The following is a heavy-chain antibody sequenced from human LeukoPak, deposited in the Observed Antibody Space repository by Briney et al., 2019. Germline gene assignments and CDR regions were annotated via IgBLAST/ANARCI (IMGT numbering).Heavy chain of an antibody. J-gene: IGHJ4*02. CDR3: AKSSSSIAVAGTPGLYYFDY. Sequence: GGSLRLSCAASGFIFSSYAMSWVRQAPGKGLEWVSAISGSGGSTYYADSVKGRFTISRDNSKNTLYLQMNSLRAEDTAVYYCAKSSSSIAVAGTPGLYYFDYWGQGTLVTVSS. D-gene: IGHD6-19*01. V-gene: IGHV3-23*01. CDR1: GFIFSSYA. CDR2: ISGSGGST.